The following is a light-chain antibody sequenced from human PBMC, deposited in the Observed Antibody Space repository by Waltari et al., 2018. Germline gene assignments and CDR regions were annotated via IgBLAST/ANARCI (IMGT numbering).Light chain of an antibody. J-gene: IGLJ2*01. Sequence: SYVVPQSPSVSVAPGETARITCGGDNIGSKSVPWYQQRPGQAPVLVISYDSDRPSGIPERFSGSNSGNTATLTISWVEADDEADYYCLVWHSTTDHHGVFGGGTKLTVL. CDR1: NIGSKS. V-gene: IGLV3-21*04. CDR2: YDS. CDR3: LVWHSTTDHHGV.